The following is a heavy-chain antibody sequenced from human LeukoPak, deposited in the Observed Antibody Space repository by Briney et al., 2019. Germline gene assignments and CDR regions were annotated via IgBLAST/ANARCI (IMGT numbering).Heavy chain of an antibody. Sequence: PGGSLRLSCAASGFTFSTSWMHWVRQAPGKGLVWVSRINSDGCRTNHADSVKGRFTISRDNAKNTLYLQMNSLRAEDTSVYYCARALGSPLDYWGQGTLITVSS. CDR2: INSDGCRT. CDR3: ARALGSPLDY. CDR1: GFTFSTSW. J-gene: IGHJ4*02. V-gene: IGHV3-74*01. D-gene: IGHD1-26*01.